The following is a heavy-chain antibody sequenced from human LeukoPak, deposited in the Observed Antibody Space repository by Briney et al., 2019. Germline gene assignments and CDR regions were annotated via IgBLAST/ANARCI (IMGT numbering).Heavy chain of an antibody. D-gene: IGHD6-19*01. V-gene: IGHV1-46*01. Sequence: ASVKVSCKASGYTFTSYYMHWVRQAPGQGLEWMGIINPSGGSTSYAQKLQGRVTITRNTSISTAYMELSSMRSEDTAVYYCARETKREAVAGTTGYYYYYMDVWGKGTTVTVSS. CDR3: ARETKREAVAGTTGYYYYYMDV. CDR2: INPSGGST. J-gene: IGHJ6*03. CDR1: GYTFTSYY.